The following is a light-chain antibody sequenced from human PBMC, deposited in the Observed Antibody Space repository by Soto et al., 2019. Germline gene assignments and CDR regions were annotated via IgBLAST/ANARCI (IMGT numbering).Light chain of an antibody. J-gene: IGLJ1*01. CDR3: SSYTSGSTLPWV. CDR2: GVY. Sequence: QSVLTQPASVSGSPGKSITISCTGSSDDIGTYEYISCHQHHPAKPPKLIIFGVYDRPSGVSDRFSGSKSGNTASLTIFGLQLEDEAVYYCSSYTSGSTLPWVFGTGTKVTVL. CDR1: SDDIGTYEY. V-gene: IGLV2-14*01.